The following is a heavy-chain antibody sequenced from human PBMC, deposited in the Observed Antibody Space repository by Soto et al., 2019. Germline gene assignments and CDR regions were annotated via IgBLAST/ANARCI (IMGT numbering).Heavy chain of an antibody. D-gene: IGHD3-22*01. CDR2: IIPVFGLV. Sequence: QVHLLLQSGAEVKKPGSSVKVSCKASGGTPNNSAISWVRQAPGQGLEWMGGIIPVFGLVKYAQNFQGRVTITADESTNTAYMELSSLRPEDTAVYYCAXXXIVVVGSRAYYGMDVWGQGTTVTVSS. CDR1: GGTPNNSA. V-gene: IGHV1-69*01. J-gene: IGHJ6*02. CDR3: AXXXIVVVGSRAYYGMDV.